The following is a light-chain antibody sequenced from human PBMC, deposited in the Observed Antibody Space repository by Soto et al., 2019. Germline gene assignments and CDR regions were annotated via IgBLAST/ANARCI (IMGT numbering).Light chain of an antibody. Sequence: EIVMTQSPATLSVSPGERSTLSCRASQSVSSNLAWYQQKPCQAPRLLVYGPSTRATGIPASFSGSGSGTEFTLTISSLQSEDFAVYYCQQYNNWPPWTFGQGTKVDIK. J-gene: IGKJ1*01. CDR1: QSVSSN. CDR3: QQYNNWPPWT. CDR2: GPS. V-gene: IGKV3-15*01.